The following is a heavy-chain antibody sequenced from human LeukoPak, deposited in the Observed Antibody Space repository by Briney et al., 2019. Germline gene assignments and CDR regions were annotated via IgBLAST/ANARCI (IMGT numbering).Heavy chain of an antibody. CDR3: ERDSSTNGRRSDY. CDR2: ISAYNGNT. Sequence: ASVKLSCKASGYTFTSYGISWVRQAPGQGCEGRGWISAYNGNTNYAQKLQGRVTMTTDTSTSTAYMELKSLRSDDTAVYYCERDSSTNGRRSDYWGQGTLVSVSS. D-gene: IGHD1-1*01. J-gene: IGHJ4*02. CDR1: GYTFTSYG. V-gene: IGHV1-18*01.